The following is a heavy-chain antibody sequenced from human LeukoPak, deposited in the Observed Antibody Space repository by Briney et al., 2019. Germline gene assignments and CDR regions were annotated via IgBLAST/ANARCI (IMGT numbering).Heavy chain of an antibody. Sequence: SETLSLTCAVYGRSFSGYYWSWIRQPPGKGLEWIGEINHSGSTNYNPSLKSRVTISVDTSKNQFSLKLSSVTAADTAVYYCARQVRGVIYSFDYWGQGTLVTVSS. J-gene: IGHJ4*02. CDR2: INHSGST. CDR3: ARQVRGVIYSFDY. D-gene: IGHD3-10*01. CDR1: GRSFSGYY. V-gene: IGHV4-34*01.